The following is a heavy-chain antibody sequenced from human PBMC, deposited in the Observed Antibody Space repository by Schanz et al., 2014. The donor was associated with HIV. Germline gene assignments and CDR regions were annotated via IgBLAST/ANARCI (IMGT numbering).Heavy chain of an antibody. J-gene: IGHJ4*02. CDR3: ARDLHDYGDARTDY. CDR2: IGSGGGYK. D-gene: IGHD4-17*01. Sequence: VQLVESGGGLVEPGGSLILSCEASGFSFSSFSMNWVRQAPGKGLEWVSSIGSGGGYKYYADSVNGRFTISRDNAKNSLHLQMSRLGAEDTAVYYCARDLHDYGDARTDYWGQGILVTVSS. V-gene: IGHV3-21*06. CDR1: GFSFSSFS.